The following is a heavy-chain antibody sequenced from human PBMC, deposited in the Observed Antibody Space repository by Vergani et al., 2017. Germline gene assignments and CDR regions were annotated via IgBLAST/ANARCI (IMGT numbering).Heavy chain of an antibody. CDR1: GFTFSSYA. J-gene: IGHJ6*02. CDR2: ISYDGSNK. D-gene: IGHD3-10*01. V-gene: IGHV3-30-3*01. CDR3: ARDYCSGSYYWGYYYYGMDV. Sequence: QVQLVESGGGVVQPGRSLRLSCAASGFTFSSYAMHWVRQAPGKGLEWVAVISYDGSNKYYADSVKGRFTISRDNSKNTLYLQMNSLRAEDTAVYYCARDYCSGSYYWGYYYYGMDVWGQGTTVTVSS.